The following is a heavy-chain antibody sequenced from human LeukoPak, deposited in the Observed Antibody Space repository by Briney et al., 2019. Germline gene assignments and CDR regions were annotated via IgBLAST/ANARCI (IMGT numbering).Heavy chain of an antibody. CDR3: ARAPLYSSSLYEPPPSHYYYGMDV. D-gene: IGHD6-13*01. Sequence: SETLSLTCAVYGGSFSGYYWSWIRQPPGKGLEWIGEINHSGSTNYNPSLKSRVAISVDTSKNQFSLKLSSVTAADTAVYYCARAPLYSSSLYEPPPSHYYYGMDVWGQGTTVTVSS. CDR2: INHSGST. CDR1: GGSFSGYY. J-gene: IGHJ6*02. V-gene: IGHV4-34*01.